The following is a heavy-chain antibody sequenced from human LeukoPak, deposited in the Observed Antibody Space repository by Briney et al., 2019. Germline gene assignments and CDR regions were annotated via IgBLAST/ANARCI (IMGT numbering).Heavy chain of an antibody. CDR2: IRSSSSYI. J-gene: IGHJ4*02. Sequence: PGGSLRLSCAASGFTFSSYSMYWVRQAPGKGLEWVSSIRSSSSYIYYADSVKGRFTISRDNAKNSLYLQMNSLRAEDTAVYYCARTYSWGMPDYWGQGTLVTVSS. CDR1: GFTFSSYS. V-gene: IGHV3-21*01. CDR3: ARTYSWGMPDY. D-gene: IGHD5-18*01.